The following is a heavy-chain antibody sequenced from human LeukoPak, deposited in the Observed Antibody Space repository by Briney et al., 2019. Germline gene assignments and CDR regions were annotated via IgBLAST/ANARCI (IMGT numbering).Heavy chain of an antibody. J-gene: IGHJ4*02. D-gene: IGHD2-15*01. V-gene: IGHV3-30*02. Sequence: GGSLRLSCAASGFSFSTYGMHWVRQAPGKGLEWVTYIRFDGSNIYYAEPVKGRFTISRDNSKNTLYLQMNSLRAEDTAVYYCARGISCYYWGQGTLVTVSS. CDR3: ARGISCYY. CDR2: IRFDGSNI. CDR1: GFSFSTYG.